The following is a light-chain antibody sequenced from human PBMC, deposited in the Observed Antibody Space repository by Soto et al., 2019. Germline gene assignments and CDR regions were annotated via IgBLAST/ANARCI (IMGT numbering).Light chain of an antibody. CDR1: SSDVGDYNY. CDR3: CSYAGDYTYV. Sequence: QSALTQPRSVSGSPGQSVTISCTGTSSDVGDYNYVSWYQQHPGNAPKLMIYDVSKRPSGVPDRFSGSKSGNTASLTISGLQAEDEADYYCCSYAGDYTYVFGTGTKLTVL. J-gene: IGLJ1*01. V-gene: IGLV2-11*01. CDR2: DVS.